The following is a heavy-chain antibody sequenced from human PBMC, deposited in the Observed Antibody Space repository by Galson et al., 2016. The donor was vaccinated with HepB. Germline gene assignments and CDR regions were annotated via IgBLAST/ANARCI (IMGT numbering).Heavy chain of an antibody. J-gene: IGHJ5*02. CDR2: ISDGGGSK. CDR3: AKGAGWFDP. V-gene: IGHV3-23*01. Sequence: SLRLSCAASGFSFSTYSMSWLRQAPGKGLDWVSVISDGGGSKHYADSVKGRFIVSKDNSKNTMYLHLESLRVEDMAVYYCAKGAGWFDPWGQGTLVTVSS. CDR1: GFSFSTYS.